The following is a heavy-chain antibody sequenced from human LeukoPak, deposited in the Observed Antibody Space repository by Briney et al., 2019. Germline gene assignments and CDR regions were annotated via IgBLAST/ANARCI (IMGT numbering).Heavy chain of an antibody. V-gene: IGHV4-34*01. CDR3: ARGYYDAFDI. Sequence: SETLSLTCAVYGGSFSGYYWSWIRQPPGKGLEWIGEINHSGSTNYNPSLKSQVTISVDTSKNQFSLKLSSVTAADTAVYYCARGYYDAFDIWGQGTMVTVSS. CDR1: GGSFSGYY. D-gene: IGHD3-10*01. CDR2: INHSGST. J-gene: IGHJ3*02.